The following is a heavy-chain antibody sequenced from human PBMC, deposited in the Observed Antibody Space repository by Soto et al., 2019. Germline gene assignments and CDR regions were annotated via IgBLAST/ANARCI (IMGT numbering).Heavy chain of an antibody. V-gene: IGHV3-23*01. CDR1: GFTFSSYA. CDR2: ISGSGAST. Sequence: EVQLLESGGGLVQPGGSLRLSCAASGFTFSSYAMSWVRLAPGKGLEWVSAISGSGASTYYADSVKGRFTISRDYSKNTLYLQMNSLRAEEKAVYYCSKESNSGSYFPIWGQGTMFTVSS. D-gene: IGHD1-26*01. J-gene: IGHJ3*02. CDR3: SKESNSGSYFPI.